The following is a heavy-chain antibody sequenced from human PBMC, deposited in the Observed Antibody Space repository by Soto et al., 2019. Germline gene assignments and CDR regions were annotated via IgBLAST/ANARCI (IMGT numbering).Heavy chain of an antibody. V-gene: IGHV1-69*12. D-gene: IGHD1-26*01. J-gene: IGHJ6*02. CDR2: IIPIFGTA. CDR1: GGTFSSYA. CDR3: ARDHGMKPYYLSYYGMDV. Sequence: QVQLVQSGAEVKKPGSSVKVSCKASGGTFSSYAISWVRQAPGQGLEWMGGIIPIFGTANYAQKFQGRVTITADESTSTAYMELSSLRSEDTAVYYCARDHGMKPYYLSYYGMDVWGQGTTVTVSS.